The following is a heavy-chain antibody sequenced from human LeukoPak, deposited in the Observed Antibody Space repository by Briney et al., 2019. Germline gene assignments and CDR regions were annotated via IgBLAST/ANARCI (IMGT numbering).Heavy chain of an antibody. CDR3: ARGRRSGWYRDYYYYMDV. CDR2: IYTSGST. CDR1: GGSISSYY. J-gene: IGHJ6*03. D-gene: IGHD6-19*01. Sequence: SETLSLTCTVSGGSISSYYWSWIRQPAGKGLEWIGRIYTSGSTNYNPSLKNRVTISVDTSKNQFSLKLSSVTAADTAVYYCARGRRSGWYRDYYYYMDVWGKGTTVTVSS. V-gene: IGHV4-4*07.